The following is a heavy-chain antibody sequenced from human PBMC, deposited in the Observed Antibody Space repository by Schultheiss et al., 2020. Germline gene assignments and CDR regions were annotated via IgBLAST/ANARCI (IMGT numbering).Heavy chain of an antibody. J-gene: IGHJ4*02. Sequence: GGSLRLSCAASGFTVTSQMSWVRQAPGKGLEWVAVISYDGSNKYYADSVKGRFTISRDNSKNTLYLQMNSLRAEDTAVYYCAKGRGKQWPMEFDYWGQGTLITVSS. CDR2: ISYDGSNK. V-gene: IGHV3-30*18. CDR1: GFTVTSQ. CDR3: AKGRGKQWPMEFDY. D-gene: IGHD6-19*01.